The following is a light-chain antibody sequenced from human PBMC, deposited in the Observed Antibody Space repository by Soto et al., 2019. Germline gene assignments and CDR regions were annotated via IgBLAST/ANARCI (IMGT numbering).Light chain of an antibody. V-gene: IGKV3-15*01. CDR3: QQYYNWLGT. J-gene: IGKJ1*01. CDR2: GAS. CDR1: QSVSSN. Sequence: EIVMTQSPATLSVSPGERATLSCRASQSVSSNLAWYQQKPGQAPRLLIYGASTRATGTPARFSGSGSGTEFTLTISSLQSEDFAVYYCQQYYNWLGTF.